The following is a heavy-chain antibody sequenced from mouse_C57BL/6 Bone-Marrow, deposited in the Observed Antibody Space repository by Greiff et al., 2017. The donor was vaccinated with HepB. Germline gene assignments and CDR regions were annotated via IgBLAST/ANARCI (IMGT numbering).Heavy chain of an antibody. CDR3: ADERAMDY. CDR2: ISSGGSYT. CDR1: GFTFSSYG. Sequence: VQLKESGGDLVKPGGSLKLSCAASGFTFSSYGMSWVRQTPDKRLEWVATISSGGSYTYYPDSVKGRFTISRDNAKNTLYLQMSSLKSEDTAMYYCADERAMDYWGQGTSVTVSS. V-gene: IGHV5-6*01. J-gene: IGHJ4*01.